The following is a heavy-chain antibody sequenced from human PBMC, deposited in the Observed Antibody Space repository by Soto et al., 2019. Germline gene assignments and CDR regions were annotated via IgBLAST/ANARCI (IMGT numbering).Heavy chain of an antibody. J-gene: IGHJ6*02. V-gene: IGHV1-18*01. CDR1: AYPFTSYG. CDR2: ISVYNGNT. CDR3: ARGSLSVLRYYYYGLDV. Sequence: QVQLVQSGVEVKNPGASVRVSCKASAYPFTSYGITWVRQAPGQGLEWMGWISVYNGNTNYAREFQGRVTLTTDTSTSTAYIELSSLRSDDTAVYYCARGSLSVLRYYYYGLDVWGQGTTVIVSS. D-gene: IGHD2-15*01.